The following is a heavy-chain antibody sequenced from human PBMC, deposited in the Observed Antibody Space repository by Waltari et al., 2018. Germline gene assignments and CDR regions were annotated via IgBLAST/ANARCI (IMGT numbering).Heavy chain of an antibody. V-gene: IGHV3-66*02. CDR1: GFPVSSTH. CDR2: MYPAGSA. D-gene: IGHD5-18*01. CDR3: ATARDEHTAMVYFDN. J-gene: IGHJ4*02. Sequence: EVKLVESGGGLVHPGGSLRLSCEASGFPVSSTHMSWVRQAPGKGPEGISIMYPAGSAYNADSVEGRFTMSRDISNNMVHLQMNRLRLEDSATYYCATARDEHTAMVYFDNWGQGTLVSVSS.